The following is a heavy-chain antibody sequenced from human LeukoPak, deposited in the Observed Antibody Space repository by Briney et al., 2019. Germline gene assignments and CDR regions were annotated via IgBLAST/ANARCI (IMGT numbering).Heavy chain of an antibody. Sequence: SETLSLTCTVSGGPLSSSSYYWGWIRQPPGKGLEWIGSIYYSGSTYYNPSLKSRVTISVDTSKNQFSLKLSSVTAADTAVYYCARQAVLPDYWGQGTLVTVSS. CDR1: GGPLSSSSYY. CDR2: IYYSGST. J-gene: IGHJ4*02. CDR3: ARQAVLPDY. D-gene: IGHD2/OR15-2a*01. V-gene: IGHV4-39*07.